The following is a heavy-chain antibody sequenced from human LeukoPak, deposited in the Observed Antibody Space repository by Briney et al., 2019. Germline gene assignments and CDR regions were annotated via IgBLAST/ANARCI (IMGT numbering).Heavy chain of an antibody. CDR3: AREVSYGGNSYFDY. Sequence: SETLSLTCTVSGGSISSGGYYWSWIRQPPGKGLEWIGYVYQSGGTYCNPSLKSRVTISVDTSKNQFSLKLSSVTAADTAVYYCAREVSYGGNSYFDYWGQGTLVTVSS. CDR2: VYQSGGT. CDR1: GGSISSGGYY. V-gene: IGHV4-31*03. J-gene: IGHJ4*02. D-gene: IGHD4-23*01.